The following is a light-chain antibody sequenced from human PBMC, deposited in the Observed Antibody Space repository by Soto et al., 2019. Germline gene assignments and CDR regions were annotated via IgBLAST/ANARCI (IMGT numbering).Light chain of an antibody. CDR3: QQCYSNPPG. CDR2: AAS. Sequence: DIQMTQSPPSLSASVGDRVTITCRASQSISNYLNWYQQKPGKAPKLLIYAASSLQGGVPSRFSGSGSGTDFTLTISSLQPEELATYYCQQCYSNPPGFGQGTKLEI. V-gene: IGKV1-39*01. J-gene: IGKJ2*03. CDR1: QSISNY.